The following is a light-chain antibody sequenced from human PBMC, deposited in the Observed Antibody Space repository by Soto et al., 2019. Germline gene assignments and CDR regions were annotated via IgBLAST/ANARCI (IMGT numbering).Light chain of an antibody. CDR2: DVS. J-gene: IGLJ1*01. CDR1: SSDVGGYNY. Sequence: QSALTQPRSVSGSPGQSVTISCTGTSSDVGGYNYVSWYQQHPGKAPKVMIYDVSERPSGVPDRFSGSKSGNTASLTISGVQAEDEADDYCCSYAGSPTYVFGTGTKLTVL. CDR3: CSYAGSPTYV. V-gene: IGLV2-11*01.